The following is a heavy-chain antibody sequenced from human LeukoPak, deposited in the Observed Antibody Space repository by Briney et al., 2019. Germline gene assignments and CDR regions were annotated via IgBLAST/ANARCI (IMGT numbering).Heavy chain of an antibody. V-gene: IGHV1-2*02. CDR2: INPKSGGT. CDR1: GYTFTVYY. D-gene: IGHD3-22*01. CDR3: ARVYDYYDSSGYYSQGYYFDY. J-gene: IGHJ4*02. Sequence: ASVKVSCKASGYTFTVYYMHWVRQAPGQGLEWMGWINPKSGGTNYEQKFQGRVTMTRDTSISTAYMELSRLRSDDTAVYYCARVYDYYDSSGYYSQGYYFDYWGQGTLVTVSS.